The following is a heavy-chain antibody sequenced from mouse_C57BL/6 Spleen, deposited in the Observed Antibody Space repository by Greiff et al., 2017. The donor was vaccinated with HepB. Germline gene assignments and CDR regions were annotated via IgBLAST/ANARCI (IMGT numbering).Heavy chain of an antibody. D-gene: IGHD1-1*01. CDR2: IYPTSGNT. CDR1: GYTFTSYG. Sequence: QVHVKQSGAELARPGASVKLSCKASGYTFTSYGISWVKQRTGQGLEWIGEIYPTSGNTYYNEKFKGKATLTADKASSTAYMELRSLTAEDSAVYFCARWSRSYGYFEGWGTGTTVTVAS. CDR3: ARWSRSYGYFEG. J-gene: IGHJ1*03. V-gene: IGHV1-81*01.